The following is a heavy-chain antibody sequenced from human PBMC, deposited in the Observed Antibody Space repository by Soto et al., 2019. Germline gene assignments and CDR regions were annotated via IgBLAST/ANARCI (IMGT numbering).Heavy chain of an antibody. Sequence: QLGGPLRLSCAASGFTFDDYAMHWVRQAPGKGLEWVSGISWNSGSIGYADSVKGRFTISRDNAKNSLYLQMNSLRAEDTALYYCAKDYVAVAGSYYFDYWGQGTLVTVSS. J-gene: IGHJ4*02. CDR2: ISWNSGSI. V-gene: IGHV3-9*01. CDR1: GFTFDDYA. CDR3: AKDYVAVAGSYYFDY. D-gene: IGHD6-19*01.